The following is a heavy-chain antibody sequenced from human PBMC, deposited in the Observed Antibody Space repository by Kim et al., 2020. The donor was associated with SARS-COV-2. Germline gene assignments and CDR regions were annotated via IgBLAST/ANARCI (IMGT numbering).Heavy chain of an antibody. J-gene: IGHJ3*02. V-gene: IGHV1-69*13. Sequence: SVKVSCKASGGTFSSYAISWVRQAPGQGLEWMGGIIPIFGTANYAQKFQGRVTITADESTSTAYMELSSLRSEDTAVYYCARDRPTRGYSYGGGRTDAFDIWGQGTMVTVSS. D-gene: IGHD5-18*01. CDR2: IIPIFGTA. CDR3: ARDRPTRGYSYGGGRTDAFDI. CDR1: GGTFSSYA.